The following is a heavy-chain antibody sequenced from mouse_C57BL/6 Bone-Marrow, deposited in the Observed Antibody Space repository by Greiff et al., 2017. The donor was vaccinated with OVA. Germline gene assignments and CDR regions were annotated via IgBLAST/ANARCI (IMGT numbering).Heavy chain of an antibody. D-gene: IGHD1-1*01. CDR2: INYDGSST. V-gene: IGHV5-16*01. CDR1: GFTFSDYY. Sequence: EVMLVESAGGLVQPGSSLKLSCTASGFTFSDYYMAWVRQVPEKGLEWVANINYDGSSTYYLDSLKSRFIISRDNAKNILYLQMSSLKSEDTATYYCARGNYYGSSYAMDYWGQGTSVTVSS. CDR3: ARGNYYGSSYAMDY. J-gene: IGHJ4*01.